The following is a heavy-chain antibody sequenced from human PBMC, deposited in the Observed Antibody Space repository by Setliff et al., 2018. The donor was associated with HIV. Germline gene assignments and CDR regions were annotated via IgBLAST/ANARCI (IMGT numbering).Heavy chain of an antibody. CDR3: VKDSLPGGCDM. CDR2: IIWNSGTT. J-gene: IGHJ3*02. Sequence: SLRLSCVASGIMFSRDWMLWVRQVPGKGPEWVSGIIWNSGTTGYADSVKGRFTISRDYAKNSLFLQMNSLRAEDTALYYCVKDSLPGGCDMWGQGSMVTVSS. CDR1: GIMFSRDW. D-gene: IGHD2-2*01. V-gene: IGHV3-9*01.